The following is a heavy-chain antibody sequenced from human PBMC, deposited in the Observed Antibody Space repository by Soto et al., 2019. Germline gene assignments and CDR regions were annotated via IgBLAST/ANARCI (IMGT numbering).Heavy chain of an antibody. V-gene: IGHV3-30*03. Sequence: QVQLVESGGGVVQPGGSLRLSCAASRFTFSSYGMHWLRQAPGKGLEWVAVISYDGSDHYYADSVKGRFTISRDNAKNSVYLQMDSLRAEDTAVYYCARDGIVRGFDPWGQGTLVTVSS. CDR1: RFTFSSYG. D-gene: IGHD2-15*01. CDR2: ISYDGSDH. CDR3: ARDGIVRGFDP. J-gene: IGHJ5*02.